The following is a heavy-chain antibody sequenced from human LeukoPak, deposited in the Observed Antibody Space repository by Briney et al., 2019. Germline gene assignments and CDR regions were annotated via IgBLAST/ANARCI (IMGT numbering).Heavy chain of an antibody. CDR3: ARTAYCSSTSCYAGTGWFDP. D-gene: IGHD2-2*01. V-gene: IGHV3-48*03. Sequence: GGSLRLSCAASGFSFSSYEMNCVRQATGKGLEWVSYISISGTTIYYADSVKGRFTITTDNAKNSLYLQMNSLRAEDTAVYYCARTAYCSSTSCYAGTGWFDPWGKGTLVTVSS. J-gene: IGHJ5*02. CDR2: ISISGTTI. CDR1: GFSFSSYE.